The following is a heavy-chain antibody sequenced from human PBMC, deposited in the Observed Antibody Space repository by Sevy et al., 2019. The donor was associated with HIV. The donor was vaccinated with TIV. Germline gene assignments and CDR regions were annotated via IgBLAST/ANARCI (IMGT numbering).Heavy chain of an antibody. V-gene: IGHV4-59*01. CDR3: ARVVVSYFYY. Sequence: SETLSLTCTVSGGSISSYYWSWIRQPPGKGLEWIGYIYYSGSTNNNPSLKSRVTISVDTSKNQFSLKLSSVTAADTAVYYCARVVVSYFYYWGQGTLVTVSS. CDR2: IYYSGST. CDR1: GGSISSYY. J-gene: IGHJ4*02. D-gene: IGHD2-21*01.